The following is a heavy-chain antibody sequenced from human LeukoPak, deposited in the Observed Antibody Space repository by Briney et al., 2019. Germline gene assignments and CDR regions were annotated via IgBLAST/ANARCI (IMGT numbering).Heavy chain of an antibody. J-gene: IGHJ4*02. CDR2: IFPRNGDT. V-gene: IGHV1-2*06. D-gene: IGHD5-18*01. CDR3: ARDGDSPMVDFDY. CDR1: GYTFTDFY. Sequence: ASVKVSCKTSGYTFTDFYFYWLRQAPGQGLEWVGRIFPRNGDTNYAQKFHDRVTLTRDTSISTAYMELSRLTSDDTAIYYCARDGDSPMVDFDYWGQGTLVTVSS.